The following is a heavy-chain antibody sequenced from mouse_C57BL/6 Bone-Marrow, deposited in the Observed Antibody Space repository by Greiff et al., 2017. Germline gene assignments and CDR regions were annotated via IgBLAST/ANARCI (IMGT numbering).Heavy chain of an antibody. CDR2: IDPATGKT. CDR1: GFNIKNTY. J-gene: IGHJ3*01. D-gene: IGHD1-1*01. Sequence: EVQLQESVAELVRPGASVKLSCTASGFNIKNTYMHWVKQRPEQDLEWIGRIDPATGKTKYATKFQGKATITTDTSSNTAYLQLSSLTSEDTTIYYCASPNYYGSSQVAYWGQGTLVTVSA. CDR3: ASPNYYGSSQVAY. V-gene: IGHV14-3*01.